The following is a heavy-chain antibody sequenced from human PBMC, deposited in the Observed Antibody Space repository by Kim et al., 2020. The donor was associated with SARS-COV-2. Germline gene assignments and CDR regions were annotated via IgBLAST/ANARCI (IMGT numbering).Heavy chain of an antibody. CDR2: ISAYNGNT. CDR1: GYTFTSYG. J-gene: IGHJ4*02. V-gene: IGHV1-18*01. CDR3: ARHSSTYYDFWSGLGALDY. Sequence: ASVKVSCKASGYTFTSYGISWVRQAPGQGLEWMGWISAYNGNTNYAQKLQGRVTMTTDTSTSTAYMELRSLRSDDTAVYYCARHSSTYYDFWSGLGALDYWGQGTLVTVSS. D-gene: IGHD3-3*01.